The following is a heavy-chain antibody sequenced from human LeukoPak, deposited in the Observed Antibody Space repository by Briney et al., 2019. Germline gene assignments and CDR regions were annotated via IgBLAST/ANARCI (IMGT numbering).Heavy chain of an antibody. J-gene: IGHJ4*02. CDR1: GYTFTSYD. CDR3: ARGLGRITIFGVVKEVDY. Sequence: GASVKVSCKASGYTFTSYDINWVRQATGQGLEWMGWMNPNSGNTGYAQKFQGRVTMTRNTSISTAYMELSSLRSEDTAVYYCARGLGRITIFGVVKEVDYWGQGTLVTVSS. CDR2: MNPNSGNT. D-gene: IGHD3-3*01. V-gene: IGHV1-8*01.